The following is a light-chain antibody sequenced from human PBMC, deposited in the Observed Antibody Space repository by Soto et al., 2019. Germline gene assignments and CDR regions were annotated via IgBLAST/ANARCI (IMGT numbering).Light chain of an antibody. CDR1: RDISVY. CDR3: QQYDNLPPYT. CDR2: DAS. V-gene: IGKV1-33*01. Sequence: DIQMTQSPSSLSASVGDRVTITCQASRDISVYLNWYQQKPGRPPKLLVFDASNLQTGVPSRFSGSGYGTHFTFTIDSLQPEDIATYSCQQYDNLPPYTFGQGTKVEI. J-gene: IGKJ2*01.